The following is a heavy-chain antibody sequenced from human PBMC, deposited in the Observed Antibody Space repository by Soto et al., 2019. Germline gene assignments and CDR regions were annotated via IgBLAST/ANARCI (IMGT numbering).Heavy chain of an antibody. CDR2: IKSNGDDT. V-gene: IGHV1-2*02. D-gene: IGHD2-21*01. CDR3: ARDQRSYGEPPFNY. Sequence: SVKVSDAAAAFTFSGYYIHWVGQVPGQGLEWMGWIKSNGDDTKYAQKFQYRVTMTRDTSVNTVYMEGSRLRSDDTAVYYCARDQRSYGEPPFNYWGQGTLVTV. CDR1: AFTFSGYY. J-gene: IGHJ4*02.